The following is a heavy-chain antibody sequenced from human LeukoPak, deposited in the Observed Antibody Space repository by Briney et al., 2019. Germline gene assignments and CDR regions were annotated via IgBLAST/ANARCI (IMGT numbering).Heavy chain of an antibody. J-gene: IGHJ6*02. D-gene: IGHD3-9*01. V-gene: IGHV3-33*01. CDR2: IWYDGSNK. CDR3: SREYFDWSRNYYYGMDV. CDR1: GFTFNNYG. Sequence: PGRSLRLSCAASGFTFNNYGMHWVRQAPGKGLEWMALIWYDGSNKYYADSVKGRFTISRDNSKNTLYLQMNSLRAEDMAVYYCSREYFDWSRNYYYGMDVWGQGTTVTVSS.